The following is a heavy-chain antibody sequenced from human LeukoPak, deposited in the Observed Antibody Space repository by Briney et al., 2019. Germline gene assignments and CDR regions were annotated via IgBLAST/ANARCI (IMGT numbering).Heavy chain of an antibody. Sequence: SETLSLTCTVSGGSISSYYWSWIRQPPGKGLEWIGYIYYSGSTNYNPSLKSRVTISVDTSKNQFSLKLSSVTAADTAVYYCARVYPHISSGYYYDYWGQGTLVTVSS. V-gene: IGHV4-59*01. CDR2: IYYSGST. D-gene: IGHD3-22*01. CDR1: GGSISSYY. CDR3: ARVYPHISSGYYYDY. J-gene: IGHJ4*02.